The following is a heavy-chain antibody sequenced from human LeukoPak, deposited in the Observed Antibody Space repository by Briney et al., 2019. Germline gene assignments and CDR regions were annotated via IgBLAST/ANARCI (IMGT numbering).Heavy chain of an antibody. CDR2: VSSGGGST. CDR1: GFTFSGYW. D-gene: IGHD3-10*01. CDR3: AKPIYVSGSPDY. V-gene: IGHV3-23*01. Sequence: GGSLRLSCAASGFTFSGYWMHWVRQAPGKGLVWVSAVSSGGGSTYYADSVKGRFTISRDNSKNTLYLQMNSLRAEDTAVYYCAKPIYVSGSPDYWGQGTLVTVSS. J-gene: IGHJ4*02.